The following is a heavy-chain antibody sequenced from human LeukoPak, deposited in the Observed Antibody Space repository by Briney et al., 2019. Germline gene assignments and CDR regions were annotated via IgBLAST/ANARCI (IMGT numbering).Heavy chain of an antibody. Sequence: SETLSLTCTVSGGSISSYYWSWIRQPPGKGLEWIGYIYYSGSTNYNPSLKSRVTISVDTSKSQFSLKLSSVTAADTAVYYCARDLFTMVRGVIDYWGQGTLVTVSS. D-gene: IGHD3-10*01. CDR2: IYYSGST. J-gene: IGHJ4*02. CDR3: ARDLFTMVRGVIDY. V-gene: IGHV4-59*01. CDR1: GGSISSYY.